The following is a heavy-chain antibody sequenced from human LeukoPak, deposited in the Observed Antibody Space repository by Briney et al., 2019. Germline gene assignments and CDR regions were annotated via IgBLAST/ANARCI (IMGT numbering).Heavy chain of an antibody. CDR3: AKDWELLPDAFDI. V-gene: IGHV3-53*01. CDR2: IYANGST. J-gene: IGHJ3*02. D-gene: IGHD1-26*01. CDR1: GFTLRVNY. Sequence: GGSLRLSCAASGFTLRVNYMTWVRQAPGKGLEWVSVIYANGSTYYADSVKGRFTISRDNSKNTLYLQMNSLRAEDTAVYYCAKDWELLPDAFDIWGQGTMVTVSS.